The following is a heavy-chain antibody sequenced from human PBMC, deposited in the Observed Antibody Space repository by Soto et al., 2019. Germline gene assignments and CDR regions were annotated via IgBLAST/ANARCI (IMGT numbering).Heavy chain of an antibody. V-gene: IGHV3-30-3*01. CDR1: GFTYSSYA. CDR3: ARDLITMVRGVIITGLFDY. Sequence: GGSLRLSCAASGFTYSSYAMHRIRQAPDKGLEWVAVISYDGSNKYYADSVKGRLTISRDNSKNTLYLQMNSLRAEDTAVYYCARDLITMVRGVIITGLFDYWGQGTLVTVSS. J-gene: IGHJ4*02. CDR2: ISYDGSNK. D-gene: IGHD3-10*01.